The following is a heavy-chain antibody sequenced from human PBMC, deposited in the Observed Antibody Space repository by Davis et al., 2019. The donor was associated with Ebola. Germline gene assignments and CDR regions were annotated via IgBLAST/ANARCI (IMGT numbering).Heavy chain of an antibody. CDR2: INAGNGNT. J-gene: IGHJ1*01. CDR1: GYTFTSYA. CDR3: ARGPLSDIVVVVAASLEYFQH. V-gene: IGHV1-3*01. Sequence: ASVKVSCKASGYTFTSYAMHWVRQAPGQRLEWMGWINAGNGNTKYSQKFQGRVTMTRDTSISTAYMELSRLRSDDTAVYYCARGPLSDIVVVVAASLEYFQHWGQGTLVTVSS. D-gene: IGHD2-15*01.